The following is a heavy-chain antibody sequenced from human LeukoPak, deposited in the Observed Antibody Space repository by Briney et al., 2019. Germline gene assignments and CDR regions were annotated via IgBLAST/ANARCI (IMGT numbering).Heavy chain of an antibody. J-gene: IGHJ4*02. D-gene: IGHD3-22*01. CDR1: GCTFTRYD. Sequence: ASVKVSCKASGCTFTRYDINRVRQATGQGLEWMGWINTKSGMTGHAQKFQGRITITKDTSISTVYMELSSLSSEDTAVYFCARVDGSVDYWGQGTLVTVSS. CDR3: ARVDGSVDY. CDR2: INTKSGMT. V-gene: IGHV1-8*03.